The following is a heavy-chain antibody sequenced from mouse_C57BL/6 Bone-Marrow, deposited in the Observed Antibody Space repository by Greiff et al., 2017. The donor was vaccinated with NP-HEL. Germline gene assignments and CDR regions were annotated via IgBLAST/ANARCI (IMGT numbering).Heavy chain of an antibody. CDR2: IDPSDSYT. CDR1: GYTFTSYW. J-gene: IGHJ4*01. CDR3: ARRDYGSSYAMDY. Sequence: QVQLQQPGAELVKPGASVKLSCKASGYTFTSYWMQWVKQRPGPGLEWIGEIDPSDSYTNYNQKFKGKATLTVDTSSSTAYMQLSSLTSEDSAVYYCARRDYGSSYAMDYWGQGTSVTVSS. V-gene: IGHV1-50*01. D-gene: IGHD1-1*01.